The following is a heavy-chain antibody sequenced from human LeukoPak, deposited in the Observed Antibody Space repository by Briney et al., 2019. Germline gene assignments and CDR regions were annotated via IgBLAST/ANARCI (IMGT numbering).Heavy chain of an antibody. CDR1: SGSISGHY. D-gene: IGHD3-22*01. V-gene: IGHV4-59*11. J-gene: IGHJ4*02. CDR3: ARDGGDSSGYYYIDH. Sequence: PSETLSLTCTVSSGSISGHYWNWIRQPPGKGLEWIGHMSDSGSPNYNPSLKSRVTLSVDVSKNHFSLRLSSVTAADTAVYYCARDGGDSSGYYYIDHWGQGTLVTVSS. CDR2: MSDSGSP.